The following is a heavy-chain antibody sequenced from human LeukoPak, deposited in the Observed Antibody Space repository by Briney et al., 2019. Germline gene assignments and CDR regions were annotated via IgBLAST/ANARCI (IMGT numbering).Heavy chain of an antibody. J-gene: IGHJ5*02. Sequence: GGSLRLSCAASGFTFSDYYMSWIRQAPGKGLEWVSYISSSGSTICYADSVKGRFTISRDNAKNSLYLQMNSLRAEDTAVYYCARDRRGGEGYDKTMTNWFDPWGQGTLVTVSS. D-gene: IGHD5-12*01. CDR2: ISSSGSTI. CDR3: ARDRRGGEGYDKTMTNWFDP. CDR1: GFTFSDYY. V-gene: IGHV3-11*01.